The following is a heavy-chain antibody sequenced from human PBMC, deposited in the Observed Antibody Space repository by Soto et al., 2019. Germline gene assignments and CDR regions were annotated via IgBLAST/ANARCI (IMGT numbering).Heavy chain of an antibody. CDR3: AHKGGRGAGMDV. D-gene: IGHD1-26*01. CDR1: GFSLSTSGVG. J-gene: IGHJ6*02. CDR2: IYWDEDK. Sequence: QITLKESGPTLVKPTQTLTLTCTLSGFSLSTSGVGVGWIRQPPGKALEWIALIYWDEDKRYSTSLETRLTITKDTSTNEVVLTMTNMDPVDTGTYYCAHKGGRGAGMDVWGPGTTVTVSS. V-gene: IGHV2-5*02.